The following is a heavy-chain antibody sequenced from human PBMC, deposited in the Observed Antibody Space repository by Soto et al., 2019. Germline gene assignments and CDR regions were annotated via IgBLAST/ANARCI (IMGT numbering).Heavy chain of an antibody. V-gene: IGHV3-23*01. CDR1: GFIFSSYD. CDR2: INGNGGTE. Sequence: EVQVLESGGGLAQPGGSLRLSCVGSGFIFSSYDMTWVRQAPGKGLEWVSSINGNGGTERYADSVKGRFTTSRDNSKAIVYLQNDSLRTEDTALYYCAKGNGYWGGNYLDSWGQGTLVSVSS. CDR3: AKGNGYWGGNYLDS. J-gene: IGHJ4*02. D-gene: IGHD7-27*01.